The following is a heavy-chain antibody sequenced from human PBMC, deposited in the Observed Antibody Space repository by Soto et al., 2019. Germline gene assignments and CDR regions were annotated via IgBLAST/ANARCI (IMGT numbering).Heavy chain of an antibody. J-gene: IGHJ5*02. CDR1: GYTFNDYD. V-gene: IGHV1-69*04. CDR3: ARATHRIVATMNWFDP. CDR2: IIPILGIA. D-gene: IGHD5-12*01. Sequence: ASVKVSCKGSGYTFNDYDINWVRQAPGQGLEWMGRIIPILGIANYAQKFQGRVTITADKSTSTAYMELSSLRSEDTAVYYCARATHRIVATMNWFDPWGQGTLVTVSS.